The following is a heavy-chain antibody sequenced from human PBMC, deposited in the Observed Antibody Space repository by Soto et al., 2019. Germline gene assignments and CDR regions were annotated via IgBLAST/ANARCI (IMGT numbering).Heavy chain of an antibody. CDR1: GFSFSDYA. CDR3: AKGRAITVYGVDILFDY. V-gene: IGHV3-23*01. J-gene: IGHJ4*01. D-gene: IGHD3-3*01. CDR2: ISGSGDNT. Sequence: EVQLLESGGGLVQPGGSLRLSCKASGFSFSDYAMTWVRQAPGKGLEWVSVISGSGDNTFYAASVKGRFAISRDNSKNVLYQQMNSLSADDAAVYFCAKGRAITVYGVDILFDYWGLGTLVTVSS.